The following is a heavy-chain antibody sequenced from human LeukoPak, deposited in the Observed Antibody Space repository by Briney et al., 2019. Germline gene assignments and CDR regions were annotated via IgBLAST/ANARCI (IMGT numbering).Heavy chain of an antibody. CDR1: GGSISNYY. CDR2: THSSGST. V-gene: IGHV4-4*07. D-gene: IGHD3-10*01. Sequence: SETLSLTCTVSGGSISNYYWNWIRQPAGKGLEWIGRTHSSGSTNYDPSLKSRVTMSVDTSRNQFSLTLSSVTAADTAVYYCARIIRGASDYWGQGTLVTVSS. J-gene: IGHJ4*02. CDR3: ARIIRGASDY.